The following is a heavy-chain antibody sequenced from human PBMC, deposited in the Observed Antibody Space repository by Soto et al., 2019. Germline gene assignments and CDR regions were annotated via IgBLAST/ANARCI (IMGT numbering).Heavy chain of an antibody. Sequence: PSETLSLTCTVSVGSISSGGYYWSWIRQHPGKGLEWIGYIYYSGSTYYNPSLKSRVTISVDTSKNQFSLKLSSVTAADTAVYYCARGPLALSRELYCSSTSCSKWAPEPFDPWGQGTLVTVSS. CDR1: VGSISSGGYY. CDR2: IYYSGST. D-gene: IGHD2-2*01. J-gene: IGHJ5*02. V-gene: IGHV4-31*03. CDR3: ARGPLALSRELYCSSTSCSKWAPEPFDP.